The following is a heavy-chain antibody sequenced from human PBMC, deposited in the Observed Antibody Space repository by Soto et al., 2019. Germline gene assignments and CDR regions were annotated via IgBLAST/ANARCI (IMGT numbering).Heavy chain of an antibody. J-gene: IGHJ4*02. CDR2: IYYTGST. CDR3: ARVHRDGYYSGSGNYFFDY. CDR1: GGSVSSGDYY. Sequence: QVQLQESGPGLVKPSQTLSLTCTGSGGSVSSGDYYWTWIRQPPGKGLEWIGYIYYTGSTYSNPSLQSRVTISVDTSKNQFSLELSSVTAADTALYFCARVHRDGYYSGSGNYFFDYWGQGTLVTVSS. V-gene: IGHV4-31*03. D-gene: IGHD3-10*01.